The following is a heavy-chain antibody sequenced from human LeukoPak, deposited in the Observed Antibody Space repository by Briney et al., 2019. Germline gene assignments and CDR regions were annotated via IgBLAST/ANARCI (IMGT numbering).Heavy chain of an antibody. CDR1: GFTFSSYW. V-gene: IGHV3-23*01. Sequence: PGGSLRLSCAASGFTFSSYWMHWVRQAPGKGLEWVSAISGSGGSTYYADSVKGRFTISRDNSKNTLYLQMNSLRAEDTAVYYCAKDLYYYDSSGYALWGQGTLVTVSS. CDR3: AKDLYYYDSSGYAL. J-gene: IGHJ4*02. CDR2: ISGSGGST. D-gene: IGHD3-22*01.